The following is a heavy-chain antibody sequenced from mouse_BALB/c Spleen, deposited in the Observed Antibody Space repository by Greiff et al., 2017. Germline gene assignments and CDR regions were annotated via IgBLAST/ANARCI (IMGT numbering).Heavy chain of an antibody. Sequence: VQLQQSGAELVRSGASGKLSCTASGFNIKDYYMHWVKQRPEQGLEWIGWIDPENGDTEYAPTFQGKATMTADTSSNTAYLQLSSLTSEDTAVYYCGYGNYGDYWGQGTLVTVSA. J-gene: IGHJ3*01. CDR2: IDPENGDT. CDR1: GFNIKDYY. V-gene: IGHV14-4*02. D-gene: IGHD2-10*02. CDR3: GYGNYGDY.